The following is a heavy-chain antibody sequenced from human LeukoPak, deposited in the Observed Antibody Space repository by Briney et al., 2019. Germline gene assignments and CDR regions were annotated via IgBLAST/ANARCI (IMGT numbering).Heavy chain of an antibody. CDR2: MSGSDGST. J-gene: IGHJ4*02. D-gene: IGHD3-22*01. V-gene: IGHV3-23*01. CDR3: ANHFYDSSGYSR. Sequence: GESLRLSCAASGFTFSSLDMSWVRQAPGKGLEWVSAMSGSDGSTFYADSVKGRFTVSRDNSKNSLYLQMKSLRAEDTAVYYCANHFYDSSGYSRWGQGALVTVS. CDR1: GFTFSSLD.